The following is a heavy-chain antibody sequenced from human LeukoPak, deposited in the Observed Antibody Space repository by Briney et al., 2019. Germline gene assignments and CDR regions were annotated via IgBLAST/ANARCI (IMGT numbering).Heavy chain of an antibody. CDR3: ARRGTGTSGWFDP. CDR2: IHHSGST. Sequence: PSGTLSLTCAVSGGSISSSNWWSWVRQPPGKGLEWIGEIHHSGSTNYNPSLKSRVTISVDKSKNQFSLKLSSVTAADTAVYYCARRGTGTSGWFDPWGQGTLVTVSS. J-gene: IGHJ5*02. CDR1: GGSISSSNW. D-gene: IGHD1-1*01. V-gene: IGHV4-4*02.